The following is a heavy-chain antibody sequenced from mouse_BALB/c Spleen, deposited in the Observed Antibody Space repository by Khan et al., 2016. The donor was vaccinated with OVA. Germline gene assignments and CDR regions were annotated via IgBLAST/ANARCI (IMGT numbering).Heavy chain of an antibody. V-gene: IGHV1S81*02. CDR3: ARIKKIVATYFDY. CDR1: GYTFTSYW. D-gene: IGHD1-1*01. J-gene: IGHJ2*01. CDR2: TNPTNGRT. Sequence: QVQLQQPGAELVKAGASVKMSCKASGYTFTSYWMHWVKQRLGQGLAWFAETNPTNGRTYYNEKFKSKATLTVDKSSSTAYMPLSGPTFEDSAVYYCARIKKIVATYFDYWGQGTTLTVSS.